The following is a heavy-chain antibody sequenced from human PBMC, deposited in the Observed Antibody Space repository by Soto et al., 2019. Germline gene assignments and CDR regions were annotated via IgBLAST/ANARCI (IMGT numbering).Heavy chain of an antibody. V-gene: IGHV4-34*01. D-gene: IGHD3-10*01. Sequence: PSETLSLTCAVYGGSFSGYYWSWIRQPPGKGLEWIGEINHSGSTNYSPSLKSRVTISVDTSKNQFSLKLSSVTAADTAVYYCARGRKGYGSGSYYVIWGQGTLVTVSS. CDR3: ARGRKGYGSGSYYVI. J-gene: IGHJ4*02. CDR2: INHSGST. CDR1: GGSFSGYY.